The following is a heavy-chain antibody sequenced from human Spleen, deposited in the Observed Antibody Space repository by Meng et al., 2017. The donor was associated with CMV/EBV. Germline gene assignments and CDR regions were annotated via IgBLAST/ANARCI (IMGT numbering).Heavy chain of an antibody. CDR1: TVASYG. D-gene: IGHD2-2*01. CDR3: ARGRYCSRTSCPPRWFDP. J-gene: IGHJ5*02. CDR2: MHPNSRNT. Sequence: TVASYGIVWVRQATGQVLEWMGWMHPNSRNTGYAQKFQGRVTMTRNTSINTAYMELRSLRSEDTAVYYCARGRYCSRTSCPPRWFDPWGQGTLVTVSS. V-gene: IGHV1-8*01.